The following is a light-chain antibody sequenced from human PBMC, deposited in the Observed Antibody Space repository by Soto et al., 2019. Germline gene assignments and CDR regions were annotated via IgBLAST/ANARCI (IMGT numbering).Light chain of an antibody. V-gene: IGLV2-23*01. J-gene: IGLJ2*01. CDR2: EAN. CDR1: TSDVESYGL. CDR3: CSYAGSGTYVL. Sequence: QSALTQPASVSGSPGQSITISYTGTTSDVESYGLVSWYQQHPGKAPKLIIYEANRRPSGIPDRFSGSKSGNTASLTISGLQAEDEAEYHCCSYAGSGTYVLFGGGTKLTVL.